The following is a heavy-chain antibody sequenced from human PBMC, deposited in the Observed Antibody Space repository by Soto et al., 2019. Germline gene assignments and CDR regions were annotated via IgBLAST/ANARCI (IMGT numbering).Heavy chain of an antibody. CDR1: GYTFTSYA. V-gene: IGHV1-3*01. J-gene: IGHJ4*02. D-gene: IGHD2-21*02. Sequence: GASVKVSCKASGYTFTSYAMHWVRQAPGQRLEWMGWINAGNGNTKYSQKFQGRVTITRDTSASTAYMELSSLRSGDTAVYYCAMSIVVVTALDYWGQGTLVTVSS. CDR3: AMSIVVVTALDY. CDR2: INAGNGNT.